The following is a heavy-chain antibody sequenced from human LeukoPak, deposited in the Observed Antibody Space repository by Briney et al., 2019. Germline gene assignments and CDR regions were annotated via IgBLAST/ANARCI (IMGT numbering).Heavy chain of an antibody. V-gene: IGHV4-61*02. CDR2: IYTSGST. J-gene: IGHJ4*02. CDR3: ARGITIFGVVTEFDY. CDR1: GGSISSGSYY. D-gene: IGHD3-3*01. Sequence: SQTLSLTCTVSGGSISSGSYYWSWIRQPAGKGLEWIGRIYTSGSTNYNPSLKSRVTISVDTSKNQFSLKLSSVTAADTAVYYCARGITIFGVVTEFDYWGQGTLVTVSS.